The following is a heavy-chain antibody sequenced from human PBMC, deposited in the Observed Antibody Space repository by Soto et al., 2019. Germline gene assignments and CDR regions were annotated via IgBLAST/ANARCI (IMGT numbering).Heavy chain of an antibody. V-gene: IGHV1-18*04. CDR2: ISAYNGNT. CDR1: GYTFTSYG. Sequence: QVQLVQSGAEVKKPGASVKVSCKASGYTFTSYGISWVRQAPGQGLEWMGWISAYNGNTNYAQKLQGRVTMTTDTATSTAYMELRSLRSDDTAVYYCARDRSYQLSYEGYWFDPWGQGTLFTVSS. J-gene: IGHJ5*02. D-gene: IGHD2-2*01. CDR3: ARDRSYQLSYEGYWFDP.